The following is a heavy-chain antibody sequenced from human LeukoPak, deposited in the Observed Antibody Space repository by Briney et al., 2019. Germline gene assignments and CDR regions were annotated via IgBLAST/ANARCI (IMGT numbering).Heavy chain of an antibody. CDR3: ARGGDFDY. J-gene: IGHJ4*02. V-gene: IGHV4-59*11. CDR1: GGSITSHY. Sequence: SDTLSLTCTVSGGSITSHYWSWIRQPPGKGLEWIGYIYYSGSTNYNPSLKSRVTISVDTSKNQFSLKLSSVTAADTAVYYCARGGDFDYWGQGTLVTVSS. CDR2: IYYSGST. D-gene: IGHD3-16*01.